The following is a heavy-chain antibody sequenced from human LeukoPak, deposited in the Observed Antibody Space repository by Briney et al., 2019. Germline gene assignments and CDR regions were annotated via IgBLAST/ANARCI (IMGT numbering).Heavy chain of an antibody. D-gene: IGHD6-13*01. V-gene: IGHV3-30*02. J-gene: IGHJ3*02. CDR1: GFTFSAYV. CDR2: IRYDGSNK. CDR3: ARDGAAAGTEAFDI. Sequence: GGSLRLSCAASGFTFSAYVMHWVRQAPGKGLEWVAFIRYDGSNKNYADSVKGRFTISRDNSKNTLYLQMNSLRAEDTAVYYCARDGAAAGTEAFDIWGQGTMVTVSS.